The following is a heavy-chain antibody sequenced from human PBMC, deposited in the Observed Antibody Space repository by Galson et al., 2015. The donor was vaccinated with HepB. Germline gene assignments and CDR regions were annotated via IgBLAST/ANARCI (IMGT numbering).Heavy chain of an antibody. D-gene: IGHD3-10*01. CDR1: GDSVTGYY. J-gene: IGHJ6*02. CDR3: VRELGGSSPHFKYGMDV. Sequence: LSLTCTVSGDSVTGYYWGWIRQPPGEGLDWIGSVDDTRTTIYNPSLRTRVTVSVDTSKNQFSLRLMSVTAADTAVYFCVRELGGSSPHFKYGMDVWGQGTTVTVSS. V-gene: IGHV4-59*02. CDR2: VDDTRTT.